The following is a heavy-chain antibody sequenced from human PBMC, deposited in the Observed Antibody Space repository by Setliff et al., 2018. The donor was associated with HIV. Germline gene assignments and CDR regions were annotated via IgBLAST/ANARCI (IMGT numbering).Heavy chain of an antibody. CDR2: SSHNGEA. CDR3: ARATPGYNYGSRHAFDI. J-gene: IGHJ3*02. Sequence: SETLSLTCAVYGGPFSDYYWTWIRQAPGKGLEWIGESSHNGEATYIVSLKSRVTISVATSKRQFSLKLTSVTAADTAVYYCARATPGYNYGSRHAFDIWGQGTKVTVSS. CDR1: GGPFSDYY. D-gene: IGHD5-18*01. V-gene: IGHV4-34*01.